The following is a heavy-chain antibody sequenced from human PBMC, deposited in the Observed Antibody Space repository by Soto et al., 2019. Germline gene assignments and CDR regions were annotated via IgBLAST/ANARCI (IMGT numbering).Heavy chain of an antibody. Sequence: SVKVSCKASGGTFSSYAISWVRQAPGQGLEWMGGIIPIFGTANYAQKFQGRVTITADESTSTAYMELSSLRSEDTAVYYCARDLVWADDSSGWGQGTLVTVSS. CDR3: ARDLVWADDSSG. J-gene: IGHJ4*02. V-gene: IGHV1-69*13. D-gene: IGHD3-22*01. CDR1: GGTFSSYA. CDR2: IIPIFGTA.